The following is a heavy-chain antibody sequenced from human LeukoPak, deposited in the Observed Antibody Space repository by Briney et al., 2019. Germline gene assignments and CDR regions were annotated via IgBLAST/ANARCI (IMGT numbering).Heavy chain of an antibody. CDR3: ARSSTNVYGDRKTFGI. D-gene: IGHD4-17*01. CDR1: GFTFSDYY. Sequence: GGSLRLSCAASGFTFSDYYMSWISQAQGKGLEWVSYISSSGGTIYYADSVKGRFTISRDNPKNSLYLQMNSLGAEDTAVYYCARSSTNVYGDRKTFGIWGQGTMVTVSS. V-gene: IGHV3-11*01. J-gene: IGHJ3*02. CDR2: ISSSGGTI.